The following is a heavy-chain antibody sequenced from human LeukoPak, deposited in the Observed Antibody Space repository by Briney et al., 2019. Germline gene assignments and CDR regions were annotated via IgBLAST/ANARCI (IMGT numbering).Heavy chain of an antibody. D-gene: IGHD3-16*01. V-gene: IGHV3-9*01. Sequence: GRSLRLSCAASGFTFDDYAMHWVRQAPGKGLEWVSGISWNSGSIGYADSVKGRFTISRDNAKNSLYLQMNSLRAEDTALYYCARGYDSDYWGQGTLVTVSS. CDR2: ISWNSGSI. CDR1: GFTFDDYA. J-gene: IGHJ4*02. CDR3: ARGYDSDY.